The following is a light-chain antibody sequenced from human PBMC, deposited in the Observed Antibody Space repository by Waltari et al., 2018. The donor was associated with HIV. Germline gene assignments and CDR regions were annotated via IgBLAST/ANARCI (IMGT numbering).Light chain of an antibody. V-gene: IGKV1-5*03. CDR3: QQYNSDFYT. CDR2: KAT. Sequence: DIQMTQSPSTLSASIGDRVTTTCRASQEVKNWLAWYQQKPRKAPKLLIYKATTLEFGVPSRFSGSASGTEFTLIIDSLQPDDFATYYCQQYNSDFYTFGQGTRLEIK. CDR1: QEVKNW. J-gene: IGKJ2*01.